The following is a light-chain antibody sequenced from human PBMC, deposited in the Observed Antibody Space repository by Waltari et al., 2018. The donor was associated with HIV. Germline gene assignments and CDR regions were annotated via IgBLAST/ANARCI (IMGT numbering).Light chain of an antibody. Sequence: QSVLTQPASVSGSPGQSITISCTGTSSDVGGYNYVSWYQQHPGKAPKLMIYGVSNRPSGISNRFSGSKSGNTASLTISGLQAEDEADYYCSSYTSSSTLVFVGGTKLTVL. V-gene: IGLV2-14*01. CDR1: SSDVGGYNY. CDR2: GVS. CDR3: SSYTSSSTLV. J-gene: IGLJ3*02.